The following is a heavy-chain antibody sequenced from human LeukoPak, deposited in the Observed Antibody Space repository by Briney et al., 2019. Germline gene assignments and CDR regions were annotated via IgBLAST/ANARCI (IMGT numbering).Heavy chain of an antibody. D-gene: IGHD2-8*01. CDR3: ARDGVMMYAIGAFDI. Sequence: PGGSLRLSCAASGFTFSSYAMHWVRQAPGKGLEYVSAISSNGGSTYYANSVKGRFTISRDNSKNTLYLQMGSLRAEDMAVYYCARDGVMMYAIGAFDIWGQGTMVTVSS. J-gene: IGHJ3*02. V-gene: IGHV3-64*01. CDR1: GFTFSSYA. CDR2: ISSNGGST.